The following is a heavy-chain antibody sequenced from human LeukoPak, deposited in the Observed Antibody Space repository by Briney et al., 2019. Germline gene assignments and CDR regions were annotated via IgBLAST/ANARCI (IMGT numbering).Heavy chain of an antibody. J-gene: IGHJ4*02. CDR1: GGSISNVIYY. CDR2: IKRGGST. D-gene: IGHD5-24*01. Sequence: SETLSLTCTVSGGSISNVIYYWGCTRLLAGKGRGWIGRIKRGGSTNYNPCLKSRVTISVDTSKNQFSLKLSSVTAADTAVYYCARDREDDYKSLYYFDYWGQGTLVTASS. V-gene: IGHV4-61*02. CDR3: ARDREDDYKSLYYFDY.